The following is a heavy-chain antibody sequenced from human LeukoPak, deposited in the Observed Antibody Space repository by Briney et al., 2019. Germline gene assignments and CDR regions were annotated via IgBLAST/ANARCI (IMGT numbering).Heavy chain of an antibody. CDR1: GGTFSSYA. D-gene: IGHD6-19*01. Sequence: SVKVSCKASGGTFSSYAISWVRQAPGQGLEWMGGVIPIFGTANYAQKFQGRVTITADESTSTAYMELSSLRSEDTAVYYCARDWGSSGWLDYWGQGTLVTVSS. V-gene: IGHV1-69*13. J-gene: IGHJ4*02. CDR2: VIPIFGTA. CDR3: ARDWGSSGWLDY.